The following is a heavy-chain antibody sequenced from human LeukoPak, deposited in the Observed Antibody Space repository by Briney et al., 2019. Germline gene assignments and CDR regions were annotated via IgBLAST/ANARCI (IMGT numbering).Heavy chain of an antibody. Sequence: GGSLGLSCAASGFTVSSNYMSWVRQAPGKGLGWVSVIYSGGTTYYADSVKGRFTISRDSSKNTVYLQMNSLRPEDTAVYYCARDFDSGNYYSLGYWGQGTLVTVSS. V-gene: IGHV3-66*02. CDR2: IYSGGTT. J-gene: IGHJ4*02. CDR1: GFTVSSNY. D-gene: IGHD1-26*01. CDR3: ARDFDSGNYYSLGY.